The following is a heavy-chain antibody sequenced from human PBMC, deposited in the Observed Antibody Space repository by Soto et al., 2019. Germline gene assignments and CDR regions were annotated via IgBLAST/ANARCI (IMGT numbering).Heavy chain of an antibody. CDR3: VKDGGSYEYFQH. D-gene: IGHD1-26*01. J-gene: IGHJ1*01. CDR1: GFTFSSYA. V-gene: IGHV3-64D*09. CDR2: ISSNGGST. Sequence: GESLKISCSASGFTFSSYAMHWVRQAPGKGLEYVSAISSNGGSTYYADSVKGRFTISRDNSKNTLYLQMSSLRAEDTAVYYCVKDGGSYEYFQHWGQGTLVTVSS.